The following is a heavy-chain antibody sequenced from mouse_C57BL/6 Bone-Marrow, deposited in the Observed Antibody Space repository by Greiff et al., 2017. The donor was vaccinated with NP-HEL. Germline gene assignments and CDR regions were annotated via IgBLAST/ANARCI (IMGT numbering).Heavy chain of an antibody. CDR1: GFTFSDYG. Sequence: EVHLVESGGGLVKPGGSLKLSCAASGFTFSDYGMHWVRQAPEKGLEWVAYISSGSSTIYYADTVKGRFTISRDNAKNTLFLQMTSLRSEDTAMYYCARPAQARSYAMDYWGQGTSVTVSS. V-gene: IGHV5-17*01. J-gene: IGHJ4*01. CDR2: ISSGSSTI. CDR3: ARPAQARSYAMDY. D-gene: IGHD3-2*02.